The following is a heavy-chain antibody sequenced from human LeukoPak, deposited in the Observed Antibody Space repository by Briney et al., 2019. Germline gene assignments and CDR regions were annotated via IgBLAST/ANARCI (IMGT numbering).Heavy chain of an antibody. CDR2: ISSGGTYE. J-gene: IGHJ4*02. CDR1: GFTLSSYW. Sequence: PGGSLRLSCAASGFTLSSYWMTWVRQAPGKGLEWVSLISSGGTYEYYEDSVKGRSTISRDNSKNTLYLQLNSLRAEDTAVYYCARDSTYYYDSGSSGPHYFDNWGQGTLVTVSS. D-gene: IGHD3-10*01. CDR3: ARDSTYYYDSGSSGPHYFDN. V-gene: IGHV3-30*01.